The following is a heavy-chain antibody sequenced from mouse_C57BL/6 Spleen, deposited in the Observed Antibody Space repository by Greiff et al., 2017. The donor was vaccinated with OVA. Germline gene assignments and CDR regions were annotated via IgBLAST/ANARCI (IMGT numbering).Heavy chain of an antibody. CDR2: IDPSDSYT. D-gene: IGHD1-1*01. CDR1: GYTFTSYW. V-gene: IGHV1-69*01. J-gene: IGHJ2*01. CDR3: ARSTVVADFGY. Sequence: QVQLQQPGAELVMPGASVKLSCKASGYTFTSYWMHWVKQRPGQGLEWIGEIDPSDSYTNYNQKFKGKSTLTVDKSSSTAYMQLSSLTSEDSAVYYCARSTVVADFGYWGQGTTLTVSS.